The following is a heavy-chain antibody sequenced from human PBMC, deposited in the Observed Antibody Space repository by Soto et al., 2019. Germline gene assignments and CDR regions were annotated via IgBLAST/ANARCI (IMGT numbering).Heavy chain of an antibody. CDR1: GYAFSTYL. D-gene: IGHD3-10*01. CDR3: ARALRVGLPVGTPAN. J-gene: IGHJ4*02. CDR2: LNPTAGRT. V-gene: IGHV1-46*01. Sequence: QVQLVQSAAEVRRPGASVKVSCRTSGYAFSTYLMHWVRQAPGQGLEWMGILNPTAGRTSYSQKFQGRVTMTSDASTSTAYMVLTGLRSDYTAVYYCARALRVGLPVGTPANWSQGIVVIVAS.